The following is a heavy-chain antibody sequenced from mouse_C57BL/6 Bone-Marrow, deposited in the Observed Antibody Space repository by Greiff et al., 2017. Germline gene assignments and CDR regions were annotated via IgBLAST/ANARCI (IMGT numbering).Heavy chain of an antibody. Sequence: EVQLQQSGAELVRPGASVKLSCTASGFNFKDYYMHWVKQRPEQGLEWIGRIDPEDGDTENAPKFQGKATMTADTSSNTAYLQLSSLTSEDTAVYYGATGYYGSSRFAYWGQGTLVTVSA. CDR2: IDPEDGDT. V-gene: IGHV14-1*01. CDR3: ATGYYGSSRFAY. J-gene: IGHJ3*01. CDR1: GFNFKDYY. D-gene: IGHD1-1*01.